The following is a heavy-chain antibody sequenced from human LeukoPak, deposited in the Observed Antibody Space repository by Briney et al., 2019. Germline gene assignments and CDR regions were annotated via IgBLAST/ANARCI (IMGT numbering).Heavy chain of an antibody. CDR3: AKDYAQGGATSLAFDI. D-gene: IGHD1-26*01. V-gene: IGHV4-59*01. CDR1: GGSISGYY. J-gene: IGHJ3*02. CDR2: IHYSGST. Sequence: SETLSLTCTVSGGSISGYYWSWIRQPPGKGLEWIGYIHYSGSTNYSPSLKSRVVISVGTSKNQFSLNLRSVTAADTAVYYCAKDYAQGGATSLAFDIWGQGTMVTVSS.